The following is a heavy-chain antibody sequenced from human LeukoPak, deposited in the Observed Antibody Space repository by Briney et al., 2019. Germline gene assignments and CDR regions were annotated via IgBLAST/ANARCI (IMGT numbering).Heavy chain of an antibody. J-gene: IGHJ6*03. CDR3: ARDYPDYYYYYYMDV. V-gene: IGHV4-39*02. CDR2: IYYSRST. CDR1: GGSIISSTYY. Sequence: SETLSLTCSVSGGSIISSTYYWGWIRQPPGKGLEWIGSIYYSRSTYYNPSLKSRVTISVDKSNNQFSLNLSSVPAADTAVYYCARDYPDYYYYYYMDVWGKGTTVTVSS.